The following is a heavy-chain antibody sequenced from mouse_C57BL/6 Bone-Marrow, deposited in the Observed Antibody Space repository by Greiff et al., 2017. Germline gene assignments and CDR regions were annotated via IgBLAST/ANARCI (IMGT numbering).Heavy chain of an antibody. Sequence: VQLQQPGAELVKPGASVKMSCKASGYTFTSYWITWVKQRPGQGLEWIGDIYPGSGSTNYNEKFKSKATLTVATSSSPAYMQLSSLTSEDSAVYYCASTLIAYWGQGTLVTVSA. CDR2: IYPGSGST. CDR1: GYTFTSYW. J-gene: IGHJ3*01. CDR3: ASTLIAY. V-gene: IGHV1-55*01.